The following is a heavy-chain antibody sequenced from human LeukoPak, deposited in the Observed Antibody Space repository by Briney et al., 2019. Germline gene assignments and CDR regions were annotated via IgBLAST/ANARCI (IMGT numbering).Heavy chain of an antibody. CDR3: ARHVMTTVTTSVFDP. CDR2: IYPGDSDT. Sequence: GESLKISCKGSGYSFTSYWIGWVRQMPGKGLAWMGIIYPGDSDTRYSPSFQGQVTISADKSISTAYLQWSSLKASDTAMYYCARHVMTTVTTSVFDPWGQGTLVTVSS. V-gene: IGHV5-51*01. J-gene: IGHJ5*02. D-gene: IGHD4-17*01. CDR1: GYSFTSYW.